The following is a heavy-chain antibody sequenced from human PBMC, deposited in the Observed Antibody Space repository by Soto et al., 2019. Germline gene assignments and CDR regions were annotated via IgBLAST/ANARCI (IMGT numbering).Heavy chain of an antibody. CDR3: ARGLQDYYDSSGYYEPTPTYYFDY. J-gene: IGHJ4*02. V-gene: IGHV3-30-3*01. CDR2: ISYDGSNK. CDR1: GFTFSSYA. Sequence: SLRLSCAASGFTFSSYAMHWVRQAPGKGLEWVAVISYDGSNKYYADSVKGRFTISRDNSKNTLYLQMNSLRAEDTAVYYCARGLQDYYDSSGYYEPTPTYYFDYWGQGTLVTVSS. D-gene: IGHD3-22*01.